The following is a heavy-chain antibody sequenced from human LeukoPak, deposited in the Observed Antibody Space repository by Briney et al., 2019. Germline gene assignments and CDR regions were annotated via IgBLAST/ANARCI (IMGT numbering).Heavy chain of an antibody. CDR3: ARQRSSSWYGY. D-gene: IGHD6-13*01. CDR2: INHSGST. Sequence: PSETLSLTCAVYGGSFSGYYWSWIRQPPGKGLEWVGEINHSGSTNYNPSLKSRVTISVDTSKNQFSLKLSSVTAADTAVYYCARQRSSSWYGYWGQGTLVTVSS. CDR1: GGSFSGYY. J-gene: IGHJ4*02. V-gene: IGHV4-34*01.